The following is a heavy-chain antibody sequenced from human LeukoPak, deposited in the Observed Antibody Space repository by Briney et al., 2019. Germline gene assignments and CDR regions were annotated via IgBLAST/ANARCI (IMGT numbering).Heavy chain of an antibody. CDR3: ARVPGNTYYYDSSGYLVPLDYYYMDV. D-gene: IGHD3-22*01. Sequence: GGSLRLSCAASGFTFSDYYMSWIRQAPGKGQGWVSYISISGSTIYYADSVKGRFTISRDNAKNSLYLQMNSLRAEDTAVYYCARVPGNTYYYDSSGYLVPLDYYYMDVWGKGTTVTVSS. CDR2: ISISGSTI. CDR1: GFTFSDYY. J-gene: IGHJ6*03. V-gene: IGHV3-11*01.